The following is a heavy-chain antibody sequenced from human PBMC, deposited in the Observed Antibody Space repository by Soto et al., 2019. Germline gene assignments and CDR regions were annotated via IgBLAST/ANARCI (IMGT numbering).Heavy chain of an antibody. CDR3: VRRMASPDQ. CDR1: GFTFSDDE. V-gene: IGHV3-48*03. D-gene: IGHD2-15*01. CDR2: ITSGGRSI. J-gene: IGHJ4*02. Sequence: GGSLRLSCTASGFTFSDDEMNWVRQAPGKGLEWVSDITSGGRSIYYADSVKGRFIISRDNAENSLYLQMNSLRPEDTAVYYCVRRMASPDQWGQGTLVTASS.